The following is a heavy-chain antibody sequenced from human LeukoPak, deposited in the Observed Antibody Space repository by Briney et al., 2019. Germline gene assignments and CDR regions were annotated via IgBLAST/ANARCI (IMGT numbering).Heavy chain of an antibody. Sequence: PSETLSLTCTVSGGSISSGGYYWSWIRQHPGKGLEWIGYIYYSGSTYYNPSLKSRVTISVDTSKNQFSLKLSSVTAADTAVYYCARGYGSGTYYFDYWGQGTLVTVSS. J-gene: IGHJ4*02. D-gene: IGHD3-10*01. CDR2: IYYSGST. CDR1: GGSISSGGYY. CDR3: ARGYGSGTYYFDY. V-gene: IGHV4-31*03.